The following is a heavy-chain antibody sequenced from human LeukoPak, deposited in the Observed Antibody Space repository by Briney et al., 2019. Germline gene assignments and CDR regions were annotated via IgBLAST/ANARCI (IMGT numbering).Heavy chain of an antibody. CDR2: ITTTLYT. CDR3: AREGYNWNYFDY. D-gene: IGHD1-20*01. Sequence: PGGSQRLSCAASGFTFSSYSFNWVRQVPGKGLEWVSSITTTLYTYYTDSVKGRFTISRDNAKNSLYLQMISLRAEDTAVYYCAREGYNWNYFDYWGQGTLVTVSS. CDR1: GFTFSSYS. J-gene: IGHJ4*02. V-gene: IGHV3-21*04.